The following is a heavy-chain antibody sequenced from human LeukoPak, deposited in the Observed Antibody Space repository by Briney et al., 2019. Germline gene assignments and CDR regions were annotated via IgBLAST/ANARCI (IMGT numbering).Heavy chain of an antibody. J-gene: IGHJ3*02. Sequence: GRSLRLSCAASGFTFSSYWMHWVRQAPGKGLVWVSRINTDGSTTTYADSVKGRFTISRDNAKNTLYLQMNSLRAEDTAVYYCARGGLAFGVVRAFDIWGQGAMVTVSS. CDR3: ARGGLAFGVVRAFDI. CDR1: GFTFSSYW. V-gene: IGHV3-74*01. D-gene: IGHD3-3*01. CDR2: INTDGSTT.